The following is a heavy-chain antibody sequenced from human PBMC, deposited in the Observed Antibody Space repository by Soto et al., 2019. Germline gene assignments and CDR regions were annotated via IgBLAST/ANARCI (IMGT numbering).Heavy chain of an antibody. CDR2: IYYSGST. D-gene: IGHD4-17*01. J-gene: IGHJ6*02. Sequence: QVQLQESGPGLVKPSQTLSLTCTVSGGSISSGGYYWSWIRQHPGKCLEWTGYIYYSGSTYYNPYLKSRVTISVDTSKTQFSLRLSSVTAADTAVYYCARGKGTTVRGYGYYGMDVWGQGTTVTVS. CDR1: GGSISSGGYY. CDR3: ARGKGTTVRGYGYYGMDV. V-gene: IGHV4-31*03.